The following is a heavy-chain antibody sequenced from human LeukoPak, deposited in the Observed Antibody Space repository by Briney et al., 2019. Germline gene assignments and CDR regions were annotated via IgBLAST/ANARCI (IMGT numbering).Heavy chain of an antibody. D-gene: IGHD4-17*01. CDR2: ISGSGDST. CDR3: ASTFYGDSPPY. V-gene: IGHV3-23*01. CDR1: RFTFTSCD. Sequence: GGSLRLSCAGSRFTFTSCDMNWVRQAPGKGLEWVSSISGSGDSTYYADSVKGRFTISRDNSKNTLYLQMNSLRAEDTAVYYCASTFYGDSPPYWGQGTLVTVSS. J-gene: IGHJ4*02.